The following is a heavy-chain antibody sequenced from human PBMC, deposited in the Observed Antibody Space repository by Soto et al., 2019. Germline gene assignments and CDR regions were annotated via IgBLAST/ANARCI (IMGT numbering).Heavy chain of an antibody. V-gene: IGHV1-8*01. Sequence: ASVKVSCKASGYTFTSYDINWVRQATGQGLEWMGWMNPNSGNTGYAQKFQGRVTMTRNTSISTAYMELSSLRSEDTAVYYCAGYTTYYYDSSGYHASFDPWGQGTLVTVSS. CDR2: MNPNSGNT. J-gene: IGHJ5*02. CDR1: GYTFTSYD. D-gene: IGHD3-22*01. CDR3: AGYTTYYYDSSGYHASFDP.